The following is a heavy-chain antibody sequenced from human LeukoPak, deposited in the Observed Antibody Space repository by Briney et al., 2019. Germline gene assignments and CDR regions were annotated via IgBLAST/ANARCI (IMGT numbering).Heavy chain of an antibody. CDR3: ARVRGGYYFDY. V-gene: IGHV3-7*04. CDR1: GFTFGSYW. Sequence: GGSLRLSCAASGFTFGSYWMNWVRQAPGKGLEWVANTNQAGTEKCYVDSVKGRFTISRDNAKNSLFLQMNSLRAEDTAVYFCARVRGGYYFDYWGQGTLVTVSS. CDR2: TNQAGTEK. J-gene: IGHJ4*02. D-gene: IGHD5-24*01.